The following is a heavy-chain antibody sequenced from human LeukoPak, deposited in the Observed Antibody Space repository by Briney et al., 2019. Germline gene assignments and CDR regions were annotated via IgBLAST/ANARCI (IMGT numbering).Heavy chain of an antibody. CDR1: GFTFSIYS. V-gene: IGHV3-64*01. CDR3: ARGLFGSSYSSGWYLMGY. J-gene: IGHJ4*02. D-gene: IGHD6-19*01. Sequence: GGSLTLSCGASGFTFSIYSMHWVRHAPGRRREHVSYIRNTGGTTYYASSVKGRSTISRDTTNNTLYLQTGSLRAEDTAVYYCARGLFGSSYSSGWYLMGYWGQGTLVTVSS. CDR2: IRNTGGTT.